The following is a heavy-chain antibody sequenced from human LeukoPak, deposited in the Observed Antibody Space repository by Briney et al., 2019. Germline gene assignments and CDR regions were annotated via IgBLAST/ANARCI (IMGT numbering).Heavy chain of an antibody. CDR1: GFTFSTYW. CDR2: MRRDGNEI. CDR3: ARIELNCGGDCYSGY. J-gene: IGHJ4*02. Sequence: PGGSLRLSCSASGFTFSTYWMSWVRQAPGKGLEWVANMRRDGNEIYYLDSVRGRFTISRDNAKNSLYLQMNSLRAEDTAVYYCARIELNCGGDCYSGYWGQGTLVTVSS. D-gene: IGHD2-21*02. V-gene: IGHV3-7*01.